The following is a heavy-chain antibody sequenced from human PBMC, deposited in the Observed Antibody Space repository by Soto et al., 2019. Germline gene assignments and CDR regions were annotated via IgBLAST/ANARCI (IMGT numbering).Heavy chain of an antibody. D-gene: IGHD2-8*01. CDR1: GFTVSSNY. CDR3: ARYCTNGVCFHDAFDI. CDR2: IYSGGST. V-gene: IGHV3-53*01. J-gene: IGHJ3*02. Sequence: EVQLVESGGGLIQPGGSLRLSCAASGFTVSSNYMSWVRQAPGKGLEWVSVIYSGGSTYYADSVKGRFTISRDNSKNTLYLQMNSLRAEDTAVYYCARYCTNGVCFHDAFDIWGQGTMVTVSS.